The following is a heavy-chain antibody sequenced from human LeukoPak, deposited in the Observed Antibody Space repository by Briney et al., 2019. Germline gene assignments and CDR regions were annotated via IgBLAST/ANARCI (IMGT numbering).Heavy chain of an antibody. CDR2: ISYSGTA. CDR3: ATYENAFHI. D-gene: IGHD3-22*01. CDR1: GGSISSGGYY. Sequence: PSETLSLTCTVSGGSISSGGYYWSWIRQHPGKGLEWLGYISYSGTAYYNPSLKSRLSISVDTSNNDFSLKLVSVTAADTAVYFCATYENAFHIWGQGTMVTVSS. V-gene: IGHV4-31*03. J-gene: IGHJ3*02.